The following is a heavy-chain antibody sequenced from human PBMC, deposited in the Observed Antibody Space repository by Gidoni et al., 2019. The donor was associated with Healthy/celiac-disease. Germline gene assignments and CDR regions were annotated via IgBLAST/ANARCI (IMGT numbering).Heavy chain of an antibody. J-gene: IGHJ6*03. CDR1: GFTFSSYS. D-gene: IGHD5-12*01. V-gene: IGHV3-21*01. CDR2: ISSSSSYI. Sequence: EVQLVESGGGLVKPGGSLRLSCAASGFTFSSYSMNWVRQAPGKGLEWVSSISSSSSYIYYADSVKGRFTISRDNAKNSLYLQMNSLRAEDTAVYYCAREAESGYVDYYYMDVWGKGTTVTVSS. CDR3: AREAESGYVDYYYMDV.